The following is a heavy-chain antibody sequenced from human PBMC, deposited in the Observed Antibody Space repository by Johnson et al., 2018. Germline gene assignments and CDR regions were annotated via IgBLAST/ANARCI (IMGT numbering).Heavy chain of an antibody. CDR3: TRGEPHCSSTSCYYYYGMDV. Sequence: QVQLVESGGGVVQSGRSLRLSCAASRFTFSSYGMHWVCQAPGKGLEWVAVIWYDGSNKYYADSVKGRFTISRDNSKNTLYLQMNSLRAEETAVYYCTRGEPHCSSTSCYYYYGMDVWGQGTTVTVSS. D-gene: IGHD2-2*01. V-gene: IGHV3-33*01. J-gene: IGHJ6*02. CDR1: RFTFSSYG. CDR2: IWYDGSNK.